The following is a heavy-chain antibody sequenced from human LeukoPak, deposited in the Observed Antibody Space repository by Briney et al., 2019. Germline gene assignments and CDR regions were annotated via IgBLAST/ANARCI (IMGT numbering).Heavy chain of an antibody. CDR3: AKDVCGGDCNAFDI. CDR1: GFTFSSYG. V-gene: IGHV3-30*18. CDR2: ISYDGSNK. Sequence: GRSLRLSCAASGFTFSSYGMHWVRQAPGKGLEWVAVISYDGSNKYYADSVKGRFTISRDNSKNTLYLQMNSLRAEDTAVYYCAKDVCGGDCNAFDIWGQGTMVTVSS. D-gene: IGHD2-21*02. J-gene: IGHJ3*02.